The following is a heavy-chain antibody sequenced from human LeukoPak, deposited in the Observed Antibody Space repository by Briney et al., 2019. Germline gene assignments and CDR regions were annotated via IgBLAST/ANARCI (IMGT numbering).Heavy chain of an antibody. J-gene: IGHJ6*03. Sequence: WGSVKVSCKASGYSFTGYYIHWVRQAPGHGLEWMGWINPDGGVTKSAQKFQGRVTMTRDTSISTAYMELRRLRSDDTGVYYGAREGVMVAPPRTYYYYYMDVWGKGTTVTVSS. CDR3: AREGVMVAPPRTYYYYYMDV. V-gene: IGHV1-2*02. CDR1: GYSFTGYY. D-gene: IGHD2-21*01. CDR2: INPDGGVT.